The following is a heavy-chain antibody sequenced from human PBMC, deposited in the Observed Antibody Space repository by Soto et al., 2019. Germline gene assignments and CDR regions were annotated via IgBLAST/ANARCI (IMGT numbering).Heavy chain of an antibody. J-gene: IGHJ4*02. D-gene: IGHD3-22*01. V-gene: IGHV1-69*13. CDR3: ARXQSDYYDSSGYLYYFDY. CDR2: IIPIFDTA. Sequence: SVKVSCKASGGTFSRYAISWVRQAPGQGLEWMGGIIPIFDTANYAQKFQGRVTITADESTSTAYMELSSLRSEDTAVYYCARXQSDYYDSSGYLYYFDYWGQGTLVTVSS. CDR1: GGTFSRYA.